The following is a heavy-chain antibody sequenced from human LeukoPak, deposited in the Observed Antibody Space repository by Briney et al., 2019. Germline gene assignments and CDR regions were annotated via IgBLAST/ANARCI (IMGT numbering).Heavy chain of an antibody. D-gene: IGHD6-13*01. CDR3: EGSSWYGEGVDY. V-gene: IGHV4-59*08. J-gene: IGHJ4*02. CDR2: IYYSGST. Sequence: SETLSLTGTVSGASIISYYWSWIRQPPGKGRGWIGYIYYSGSTNYNPSLKSRVTISVDTSKNQFSLKLSSVTAADPAEYYCEGSSWYGEGVDYWGQGTLVTVSS. CDR1: GASIISYY.